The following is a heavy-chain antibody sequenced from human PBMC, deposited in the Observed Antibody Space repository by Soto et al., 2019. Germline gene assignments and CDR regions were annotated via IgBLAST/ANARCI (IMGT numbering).Heavy chain of an antibody. V-gene: IGHV5-51*01. CDR3: ARRVASWSYFDF. Sequence: EVQLVQSGAEVKKPGESLKISCQGSGYSFTTSWIGWVRQMPEKGLEWMGIIYPGDSDTRYSPSFQGQVTISADKSIFTAYLQWRSHKASDTAMYYCARRVASWSYFDFWGQGTLVTVSS. CDR2: IYPGDSDT. J-gene: IGHJ4*02. D-gene: IGHD6-13*01. CDR1: GYSFTTSW.